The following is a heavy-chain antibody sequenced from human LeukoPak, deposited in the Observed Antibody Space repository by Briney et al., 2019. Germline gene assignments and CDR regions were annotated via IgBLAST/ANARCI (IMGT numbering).Heavy chain of an antibody. V-gene: IGHV1-3*02. CDR2: SHAGTGNT. J-gene: IGHJ4*02. CDR3: ARAKDYAFDH. CDR1: GYTFTGYT. Sequence: GASVKVSCKASGYTFTGYTLHWVRQAPGQRLEWMARSHAGTGNTKYSQEFQGRVTITRDTSASTSYMELSSLRSEDMAVYYCARAKDYAFDHWGQGTLVTVSS. D-gene: IGHD4-17*01.